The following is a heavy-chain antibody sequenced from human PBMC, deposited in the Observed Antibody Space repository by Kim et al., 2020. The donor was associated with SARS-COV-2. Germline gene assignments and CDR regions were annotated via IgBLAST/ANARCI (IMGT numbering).Heavy chain of an antibody. CDR2: INPSGGST. J-gene: IGHJ5*02. Sequence: ASVKVSCKASGYTFTSYYMHWVRQAPGQGLEWMGTINPSGGSTSYAQKFQGRVTMTRDTSTSTVYMELSSLRSEDTAVYYCASTRARSGYFRSWGQGTLVTVSS. CDR1: GYTFTSYY. V-gene: IGHV1-46*01. CDR3: ASTRARSGYFRS. D-gene: IGHD3-3*01.